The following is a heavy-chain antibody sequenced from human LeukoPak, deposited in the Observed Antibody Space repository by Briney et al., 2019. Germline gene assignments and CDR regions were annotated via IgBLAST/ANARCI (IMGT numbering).Heavy chain of an antibody. V-gene: IGHV3-21*04. CDR2: ISSSSSYI. D-gene: IGHD2-15*01. J-gene: IGHJ4*02. CDR3: ARDLRECSGGSCYIFDY. CDR1: GFTFSSYS. Sequence: GGSLRLSCAASGFTFSSYSMNWVRQAPGKGLEWVSSISSSSSYIYYADSVKGRFTTSRDNAKNSLFLQMNSMRAEDTAVYYCARDLRECSGGSCYIFDYWGQGTLVTVSS.